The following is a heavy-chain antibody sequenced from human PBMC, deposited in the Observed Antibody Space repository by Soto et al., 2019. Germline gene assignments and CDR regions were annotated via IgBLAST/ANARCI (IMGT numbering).Heavy chain of an antibody. V-gene: IGHV1-2*02. J-gene: IGHJ4*02. D-gene: IGHD3-10*01. CDR3: ARVIRGAYYNSAFDT. CDR1: GYTFTGYF. CDR2: INPYSGGA. Sequence: ASVNVSCKASGYTFTGYFMHWVRQAPGQGLEWMGWINPYSGGADYAQSFQGRVTMTRDTSMSTVYMELSRLRFDDTAVYYCARVIRGAYYNSAFDTWGQGTVVTVSS.